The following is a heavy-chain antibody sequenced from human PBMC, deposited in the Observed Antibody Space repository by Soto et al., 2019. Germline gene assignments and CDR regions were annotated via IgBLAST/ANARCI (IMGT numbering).Heavy chain of an antibody. Sequence: QVRLMQSGPEVRRPGASVTVSCKASGYTFTHYFIHWVRRAPGQGLEWMGYINHKSGDTHYSQTCRGTVSMTRDPSTDTANMGRSSLKAEYTAVYFCARVPGHKNWRGDLWGQGTPIAVSA. CDR2: INHKSGDT. D-gene: IGHD3-16*01. CDR1: GYTFTHYF. V-gene: IGHV1-2*02. J-gene: IGHJ4*02. CDR3: ARVPGHKNWRGDL.